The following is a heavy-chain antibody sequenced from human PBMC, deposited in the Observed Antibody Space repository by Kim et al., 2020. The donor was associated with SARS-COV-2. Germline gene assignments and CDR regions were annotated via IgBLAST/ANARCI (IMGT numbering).Heavy chain of an antibody. CDR2: ISGSGGST. CDR3: VKDRGSRPSYAMDV. CDR1: GFTFSSYA. D-gene: IGHD6-13*01. V-gene: IGHV3-23*01. Sequence: GGSLRLSCAASGFTFSSYAMSWVRQAPGKGLEWVSVISGSGGSTYYADSVKGRFTISRDDSKNTLYLQMNSLRAEDTAVYWCVKDRGSRPSYAMDVWGQGTTVTVSS. J-gene: IGHJ6*02.